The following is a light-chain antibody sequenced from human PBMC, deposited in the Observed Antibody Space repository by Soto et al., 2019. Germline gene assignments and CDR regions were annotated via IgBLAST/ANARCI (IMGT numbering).Light chain of an antibody. CDR2: KAS. J-gene: IGKJ1*01. CDR1: QSISSW. Sequence: DIQMTQSPSTLSASVGDRVTITCRASQSISSWLAWYQQKPGKAPKLLIYKASSLESGVPSRFSGSGSGTEFTLTISSLQPDDFALYYCQHYNNYPWTFGQGTKVEIK. CDR3: QHYNNYPWT. V-gene: IGKV1-5*03.